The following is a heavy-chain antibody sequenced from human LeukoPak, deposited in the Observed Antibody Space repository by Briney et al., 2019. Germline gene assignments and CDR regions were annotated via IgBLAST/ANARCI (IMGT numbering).Heavy chain of an antibody. V-gene: IGHV3-21*03. D-gene: IGHD4-17*01. CDR2: ISSSSSYI. Sequence: GGSLRLSCAASGFTFSSYSMNWVRQAPGKGLEWVSSISSSSSYIYYADSVKGRFTISRDNAKNSLYLQMNSLKTEDTAVYYCTAFMTTVTAFDPWGQGTLVTVSS. CDR1: GFTFSSYS. J-gene: IGHJ5*02. CDR3: TAFMTTVTAFDP.